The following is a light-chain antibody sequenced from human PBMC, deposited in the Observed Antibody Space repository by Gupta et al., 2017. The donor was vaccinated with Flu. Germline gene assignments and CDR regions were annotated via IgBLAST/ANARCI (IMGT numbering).Light chain of an antibody. Sequence: EIVLTQSPGTLSLSPGARATLSCRASQSVSSSYLAWYQQKPGQAPRLLIYGASSRATGIPDRFSGSGSGTDFTLTISRLEPEDFAVYYCQQYGSSPSGTFGQGTKVEIK. CDR2: GAS. CDR1: QSVSSSY. V-gene: IGKV3-20*01. J-gene: IGKJ1*01. CDR3: QQYGSSPSGT.